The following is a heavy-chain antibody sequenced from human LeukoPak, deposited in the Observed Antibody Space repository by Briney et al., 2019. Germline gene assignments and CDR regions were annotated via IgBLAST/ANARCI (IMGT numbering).Heavy chain of an antibody. Sequence: GGSLRLSCAASGFTFDDYAMHWVRQAPGKGLEWVANIKQDGSEKYYVDSVKGRFTISRDSAKNSLYLQMNSLRAEDTAVYYCARNTYVSGWSGWFDPWGQGILVTVSS. J-gene: IGHJ5*02. CDR1: GFTFDDYA. V-gene: IGHV3-7*01. CDR2: IKQDGSEK. CDR3: ARNTYVSGWSGWFDP. D-gene: IGHD6-19*01.